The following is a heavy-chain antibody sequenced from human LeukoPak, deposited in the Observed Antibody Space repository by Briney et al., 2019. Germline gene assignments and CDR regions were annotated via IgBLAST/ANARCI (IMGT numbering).Heavy chain of an antibody. V-gene: IGHV3-30*03. Sequence: GGSLRLSCAASGFMFSTYGMHWVRQAPGKGLEWVAVISNDGINIYYGDSVRGRFTISRDSSKNTLYLQMNSLRAEDTAVYYCARSQGDIWGQGTMVTVSS. CDR3: ARSQGDI. CDR2: ISNDGINI. CDR1: GFMFSTYG. J-gene: IGHJ3*02.